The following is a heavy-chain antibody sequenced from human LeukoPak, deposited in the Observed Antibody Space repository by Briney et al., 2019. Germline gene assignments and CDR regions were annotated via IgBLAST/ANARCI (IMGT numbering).Heavy chain of an antibody. CDR2: IHYTGSM. Sequence: SETLSLTYTVSGGSISSSTYFWGWIRQPPGKGLEWIASIHYTGSMYFNLSLKSRVTISIDTSNKQFSLKLTSVTAADTALYFCARQLYTSGSYYAPIDVWGKGTTVTISS. V-gene: IGHV4-39*01. CDR1: GGSISSSTYF. CDR3: ARQLYTSGSYYAPIDV. D-gene: IGHD3-10*01. J-gene: IGHJ6*03.